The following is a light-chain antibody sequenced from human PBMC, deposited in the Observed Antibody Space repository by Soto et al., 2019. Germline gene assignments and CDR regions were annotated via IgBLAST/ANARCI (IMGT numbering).Light chain of an antibody. CDR3: QQYGRAPLT. V-gene: IGKV3-20*01. CDR1: QSVSDNY. CDR2: GAS. Sequence: EIVLTQSPGTLSLSPGERATLSCRASQSVSDNYLAWYQQKPGQAPRLVIFGASSRATGIPDRFSASGSGTDFTLTISRLEPEDFAVYYCQQYGRAPLTSGQGTKVDIK. J-gene: IGKJ1*01.